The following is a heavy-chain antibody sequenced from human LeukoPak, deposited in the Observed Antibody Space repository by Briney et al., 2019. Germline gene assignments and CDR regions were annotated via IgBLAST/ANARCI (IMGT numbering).Heavy chain of an antibody. Sequence: SETLSLTCTVSGGSISSSSYYSGWIRQPPGKGLEWIGSIYYSGSTYYNPSLKSRVTISVDTSKNQFSLKLSSVTAADTAVYYCARPARVTTDFDYWGQGTLVTVSS. CDR1: GGSISSSSYY. CDR2: IYYSGST. D-gene: IGHD4-17*01. CDR3: ARPARVTTDFDY. J-gene: IGHJ4*02. V-gene: IGHV4-39*01.